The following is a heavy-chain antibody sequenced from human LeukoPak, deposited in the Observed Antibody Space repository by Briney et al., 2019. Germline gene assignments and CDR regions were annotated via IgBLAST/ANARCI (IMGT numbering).Heavy chain of an antibody. CDR1: GASFSSSSYF. Sequence: SETLSLTCTVSGASFSSSSYFWGWIRQPPGKGLEWLGSMHHSGSTYFSPSLKSRVTTSVDTSTNQFSLRLTSMTAADTAVYYCARGGFGGVVPLLDYWGQGTLVIVSS. V-gene: IGHV4-39*01. CDR3: ARGGFGGVVPLLDY. CDR2: MHHSGST. J-gene: IGHJ4*02. D-gene: IGHD3-16*01.